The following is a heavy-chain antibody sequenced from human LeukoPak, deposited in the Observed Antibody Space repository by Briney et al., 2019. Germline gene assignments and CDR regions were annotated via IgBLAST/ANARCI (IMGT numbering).Heavy chain of an antibody. V-gene: IGHV1-2*02. CDR1: GYTFTGYY. CDR2: INPNSGGT. D-gene: IGHD6-6*01. CDR3: ARDRRVIAARRYYYMDV. Sequence: ASVKVSCKASGYTFTGYYMHWVRQAPGQGLEWMGWINPNSGGTNYAQKFQGRVTMTRDTSISTAYMELSRLRSDDTAVYYCARDRRVIAARRYYYMDVWGKGTTVTVSS. J-gene: IGHJ6*03.